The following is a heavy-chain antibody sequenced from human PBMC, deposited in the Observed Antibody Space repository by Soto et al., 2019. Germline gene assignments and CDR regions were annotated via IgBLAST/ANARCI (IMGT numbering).Heavy chain of an antibody. CDR2: IYYSGST. Sequence: QVQLQESGPGLVKPSETLSLTCTVSGGSISSYYWSWIRQPPGKGLEWIGYIYYSGSTNYNPSLKSRVTISVDTSKNQSSLKLRSVTAADTAVYYCARRYGGNFDYWGQGTLVTVSS. D-gene: IGHD3-16*01. CDR3: ARRYGGNFDY. V-gene: IGHV4-59*01. J-gene: IGHJ4*02. CDR1: GGSISSYY.